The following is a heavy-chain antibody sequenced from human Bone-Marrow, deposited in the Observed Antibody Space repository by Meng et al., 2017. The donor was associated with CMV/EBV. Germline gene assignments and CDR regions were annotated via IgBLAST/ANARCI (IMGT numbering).Heavy chain of an antibody. D-gene: IGHD1-26*01. V-gene: IGHV5-51*01. J-gene: IGHJ4*02. CDR1: RYSFTSYW. CDR3: ARQTYSGSYWFDY. CDR2: IYPGDSDT. Sequence: KVSCKGSRYSFTSYWIGWARQMPGKGLEWMGIIYPGDSDTRYSPSFQGQVTISADKSISTAYLQWSSLKASDTAMYYCARQTYSGSYWFDYWGQGTRVTVSS.